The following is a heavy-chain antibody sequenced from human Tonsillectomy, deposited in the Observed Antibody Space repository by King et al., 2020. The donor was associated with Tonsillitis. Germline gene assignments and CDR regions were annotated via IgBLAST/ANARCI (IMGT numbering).Heavy chain of an antibody. V-gene: IGHV3-11*06. CDR3: ATLTIVVPYGMDV. Sequence: VQLVESGGGLVKPGGSLRLSCAASGFTFSDYYMSWIRQAPGKGLEWVSYISSSSSYTNYADSVKGRFTISRDNAKNSLYLQMNSLRAEDTAVYYCATLTIVVPYGMDVWGQGPTVPVSS. D-gene: IGHD3-22*01. J-gene: IGHJ6*02. CDR2: ISSSSSYT. CDR1: GFTFSDYY.